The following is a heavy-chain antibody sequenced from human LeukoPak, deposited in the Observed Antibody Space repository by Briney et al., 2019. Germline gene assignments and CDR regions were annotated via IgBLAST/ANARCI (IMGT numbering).Heavy chain of an antibody. V-gene: IGHV4-34*01. CDR2: INHSGST. Sequence: PSETLSLTCAVYGGSFSGYYWSWIRQPPGKGLEWIGEINHSGSTNYNPSLKSRVTISVDTSKNQFSLKLSSVTAADTAVYYCARVSSGYYGSGSYKGMGVWGQGTTVTVSS. CDR3: ARVSSGYYGSGSYKGMGV. J-gene: IGHJ6*02. D-gene: IGHD3-10*01. CDR1: GGSFSGYY.